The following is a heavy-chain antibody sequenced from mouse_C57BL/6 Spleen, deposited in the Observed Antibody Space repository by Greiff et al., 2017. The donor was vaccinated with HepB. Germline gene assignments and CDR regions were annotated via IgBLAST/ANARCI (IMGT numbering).Heavy chain of an antibody. CDR1: GYAFSSYW. CDR3: ARSKEGPSIDGYHGAMDY. D-gene: IGHD2-3*01. J-gene: IGHJ4*01. Sequence: QVQLQQSGAELVKPGASVKISCKASGYAFSSYWMNWVKQRPGKGLEWIGQIYPGDGDTNYNGKFKGKATLTADKSSSTAYMQLSSLTSEDSAVYFCARSKEGPSIDGYHGAMDYWGQGTSVTVSS. V-gene: IGHV1-80*01. CDR2: IYPGDGDT.